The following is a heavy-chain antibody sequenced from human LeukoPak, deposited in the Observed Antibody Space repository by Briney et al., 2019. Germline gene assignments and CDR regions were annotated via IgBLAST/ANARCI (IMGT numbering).Heavy chain of an antibody. D-gene: IGHD3-22*01. J-gene: IGHJ3*02. V-gene: IGHV1-2*02. CDR1: GYTFTSYY. Sequence: ASVKVSCKAFGYTFTSYYMHWVRQAPGQGLEWMGWINPNSGGTNYAQKFQGRVTMTRDTSISTAYMELSRLRSDDTAVYYCARALKITMIAARAFDIWGQGTMVTVSS. CDR2: INPNSGGT. CDR3: ARALKITMIAARAFDI.